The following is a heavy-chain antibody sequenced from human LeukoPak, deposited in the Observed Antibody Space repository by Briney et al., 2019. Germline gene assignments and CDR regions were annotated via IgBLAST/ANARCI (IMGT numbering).Heavy chain of an antibody. CDR1: GGSISSSNW. J-gene: IGHJ4*02. Sequence: KASGTLSLTCAVSGGSISSSNWWSWVRPPPGKGLEWIGEIYHSGSTNYNPSLKSRVTISVDKSKNQFSLKLSSVTAADTAVYYCAIKNSSGWRSLDYWGQGTLVTVSS. CDR2: IYHSGST. V-gene: IGHV4-4*02. CDR3: AIKNSSGWRSLDY. D-gene: IGHD6-19*01.